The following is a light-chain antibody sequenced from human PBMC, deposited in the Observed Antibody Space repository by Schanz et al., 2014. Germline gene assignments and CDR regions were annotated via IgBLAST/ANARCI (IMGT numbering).Light chain of an antibody. CDR3: QQYYSTPLT. CDR2: GAS. CDR1: PSLYSTN. V-gene: IGKV3-15*01. J-gene: IGKJ4*01. Sequence: IVLTQSPGTLSLSPGERATLSCRASPSLYSTNLAWYQQKPGQAPRLLIYGASTRATGIPARFSGSGSGTEFTLTISSLQAEDVAVYYCQQYYSTPLTFGGGTKVEIK.